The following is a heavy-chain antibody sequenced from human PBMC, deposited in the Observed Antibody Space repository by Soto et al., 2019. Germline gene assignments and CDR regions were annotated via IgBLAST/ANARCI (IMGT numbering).Heavy chain of an antibody. Sequence: GGSLRLSCVASGFTFSSYGMHWVRQAPGKGLEWVAVIWYDGSNKYYADSVKGRFTISRDNSKNTLYLQMNSLRAEDTAVYYCARMYSSPQPYYYYYYMDVWGKGTTVTVSS. CDR1: GFTFSSYG. CDR3: ARMYSSPQPYYYYYYMDV. J-gene: IGHJ6*03. V-gene: IGHV3-33*01. D-gene: IGHD6-13*01. CDR2: IWYDGSNK.